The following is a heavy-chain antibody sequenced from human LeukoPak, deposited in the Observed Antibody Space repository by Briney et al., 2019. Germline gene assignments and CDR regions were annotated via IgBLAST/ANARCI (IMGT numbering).Heavy chain of an antibody. J-gene: IGHJ4*02. CDR1: GDSISSDSYY. D-gene: IGHD3-22*01. V-gene: IGHV4-61*02. CDR3: ARGVTYYYDSSGYLY. Sequence: SQTLSLTCTVSGDSISSDSYYWSWIRQPAGKGLEWIGRIHTSGSTNYNPSLKSRVTISADTSKNQFSLKLSSVTAADTAVYYCARGVTYYYDSSGYLYWGQGTLVTVSS. CDR2: IHTSGST.